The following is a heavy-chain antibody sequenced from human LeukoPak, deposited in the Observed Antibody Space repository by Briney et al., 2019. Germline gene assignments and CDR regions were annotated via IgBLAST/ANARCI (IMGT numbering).Heavy chain of an antibody. J-gene: IGHJ4*02. CDR1: GGSISSYY. D-gene: IGHD3-16*02. Sequence: PSETLSLTCTVSGGSISSYYWSWIRQPPGKGLEWIGYIYYSGSTYYNPSFKSRVTISVDTSKNQFSLKLSSVTAADTAVYYCARAQYMITFGGVIVPQFDYWGQGTLVTVSS. V-gene: IGHV4-59*12. CDR2: IYYSGST. CDR3: ARAQYMITFGGVIVPQFDY.